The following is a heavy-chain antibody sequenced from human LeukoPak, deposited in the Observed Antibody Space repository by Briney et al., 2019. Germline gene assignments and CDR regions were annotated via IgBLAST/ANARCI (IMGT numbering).Heavy chain of an antibody. CDR2: ISYDGSNK. CDR3: ARGGLYYYDSSGYDDAFDI. J-gene: IGHJ3*02. CDR1: GFTFSSYA. V-gene: IGHV3-30-3*01. Sequence: GGSLRLSCAASGFTFSSYAMHWVRQAPGKGLEWVAVISYDGSNKYYADSVKGRFTISRDNSKNTLHLQMNSLRAEDTAVYYCARGGLYYYDSSGYDDAFDIWGQGTMVTVSS. D-gene: IGHD3-22*01.